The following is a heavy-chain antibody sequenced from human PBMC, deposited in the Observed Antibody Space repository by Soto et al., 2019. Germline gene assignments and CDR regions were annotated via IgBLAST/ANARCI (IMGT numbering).Heavy chain of an antibody. CDR1: GYTFTSYA. V-gene: IGHV1-3*01. CDR2: INAGNGNT. Sequence: VASVKVSCKASGYTFTSYAMHWVRQAPGQRLEWMGWINAGNGNTKYSQKFQGRVTITRDTSASTAYMELSSLRSEDTAVYYCARDRFCSSTSCNYSSSSSWFDPWGQGTLVTVSS. J-gene: IGHJ5*02. D-gene: IGHD2-2*01. CDR3: ARDRFCSSTSCNYSSSSSWFDP.